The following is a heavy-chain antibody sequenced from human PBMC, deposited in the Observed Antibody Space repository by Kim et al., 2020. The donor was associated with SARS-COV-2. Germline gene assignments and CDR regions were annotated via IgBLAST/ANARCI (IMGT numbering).Heavy chain of an antibody. CDR3: ARRDGYYSDY. D-gene: IGHD3-22*01. CDR1: GDSISSGGYY. CDR2: IYYSGST. V-gene: IGHV4-31*03. Sequence: SETLSLTCTVSGDSISSGGYYWSWIRQHPGKGLEWIGYIYYSGSTYYNPSLKSRLTISVDTSKNQFSLKLSSVTAADTAVYYCARRDGYYSDYWGQGTLVTVSS. J-gene: IGHJ4*02.